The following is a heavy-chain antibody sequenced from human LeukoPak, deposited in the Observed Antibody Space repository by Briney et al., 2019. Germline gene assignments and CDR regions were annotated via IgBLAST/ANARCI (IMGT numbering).Heavy chain of an antibody. V-gene: IGHV4-39*02. CDR2: IYYSGST. Sequence: PSETLSLTCTVSGGSISSSSYYWGWIRQPPGKGLEWIGSIYYSGSTYYNPSLKSRVTISVDTSKNQFSLKLSSVTAADTAVYYCARDGKTSSGYYYASNWFDPWGQGTQVTVSS. CDR1: GGSISSSSYY. D-gene: IGHD3-22*01. CDR3: ARDGKTSSGYYYASNWFDP. J-gene: IGHJ5*02.